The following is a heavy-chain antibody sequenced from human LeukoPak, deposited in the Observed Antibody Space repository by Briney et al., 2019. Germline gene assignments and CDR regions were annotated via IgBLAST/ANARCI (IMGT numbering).Heavy chain of an antibody. CDR1: GCSISSDYY. D-gene: IGHD4-17*01. CDR3: ARGDGDYYYYYMDV. V-gene: IGHV4-30-4*08. Sequence: SETLSLTCAVSGCSISSDYYWSWIRQPPGKGLEWIGYIYYSGSTYYNPSLKSRVTISVDTSKNQFSLKLSSVTAADTAVYYCARGDGDYYYYYMDVWGKGTTVTVSS. CDR2: IYYSGST. J-gene: IGHJ6*03.